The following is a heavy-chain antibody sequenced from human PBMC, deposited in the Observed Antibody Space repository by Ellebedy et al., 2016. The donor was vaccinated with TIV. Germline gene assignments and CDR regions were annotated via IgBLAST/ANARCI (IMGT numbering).Heavy chain of an antibody. J-gene: IGHJ4*02. D-gene: IGHD6-19*01. CDR2: IYWNDDK. CDR1: GFSLSTSGVG. CDR3: ARTTSSSGWWTLDY. Sequence: SGPTLVKPTQTLTLTCTFSGFSLSTSGVGVGWIRQLPGKALELPALIYWNDDKRYSPSLKSRLTITKDTSKNQVVLTMTNMDPVDTATYYCARTTSSSGWWTLDYWGQGTLVTVSS. V-gene: IGHV2-5*01.